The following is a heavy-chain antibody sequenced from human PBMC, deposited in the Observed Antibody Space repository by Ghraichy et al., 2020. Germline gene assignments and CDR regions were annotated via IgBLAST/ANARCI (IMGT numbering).Heavy chain of an antibody. D-gene: IGHD3-22*01. Sequence: GGSLRLSCAASGFTFSSYAMHWVRQAPGKGLEWVAVISYDGSNKYYADSVKGRFTISRDNSKNTLYLQMNSLRAEDTAVYYCARGYYYDSSGPLFDYWGQGTLVTVSS. CDR2: ISYDGSNK. J-gene: IGHJ4*02. CDR3: ARGYYYDSSGPLFDY. CDR1: GFTFSSYA. V-gene: IGHV3-30*04.